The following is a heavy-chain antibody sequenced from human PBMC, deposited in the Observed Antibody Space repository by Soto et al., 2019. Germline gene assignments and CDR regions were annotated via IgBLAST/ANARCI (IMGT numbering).Heavy chain of an antibody. CDR3: AHRRSRYFDWLFSMGFDP. J-gene: IGHJ5*02. Sequence: QITLKESGPTLVKPTQTLTLTCTFSGFSLSTSGVGVGWIRQPPGKALEWLALIYWDDDKRYSPSLKSRLTITKDTSKNQVVLTMTNMDPVDTATYYCAHRRSRYFDWLFSMGFDPWGQGTLVTVSS. CDR2: IYWDDDK. D-gene: IGHD3-9*01. CDR1: GFSLSTSGVG. V-gene: IGHV2-5*02.